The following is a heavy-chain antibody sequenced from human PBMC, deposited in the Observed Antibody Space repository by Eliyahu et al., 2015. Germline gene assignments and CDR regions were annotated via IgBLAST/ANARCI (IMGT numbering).Heavy chain of an antibody. CDR3: ARERRNFRYCSGGSCYSGLDY. V-gene: IGHV4-34*01. Sequence: QVQLQQWGAGLLKPSXTLSLTCAXYGGSFXGYYWSWIRQPPGKGLEWIGEIXHSGSTNYNPSLKXRVTISVDTSKNQFSLKLSSVTAADTAVYYCARERRNFRYCSGGSCYSGLDYWGQGTLVTVSS. D-gene: IGHD2-15*01. CDR2: IXHSGST. CDR1: GGSFXGYY. J-gene: IGHJ4*02.